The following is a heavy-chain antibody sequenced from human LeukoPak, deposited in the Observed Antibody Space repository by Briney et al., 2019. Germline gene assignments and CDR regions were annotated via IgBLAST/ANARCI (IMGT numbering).Heavy chain of an antibody. CDR2: MYHSGST. Sequence: SETLSLTCAVSGYSISSGYYWGWIRQPPGKGLDWIGSMYHSGSTYFNPSLKSRVTISVDTSKNQFSLTLSSVTAADTAVYFCARDAASGTALDAFDRWGQGTMVTVSS. V-gene: IGHV4-38-2*02. CDR3: ARDAASGTALDAFDR. D-gene: IGHD6-13*01. J-gene: IGHJ3*02. CDR1: GYSISSGYY.